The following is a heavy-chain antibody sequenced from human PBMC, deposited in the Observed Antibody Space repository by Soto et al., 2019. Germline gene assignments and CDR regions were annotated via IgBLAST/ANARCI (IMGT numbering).Heavy chain of an antibody. CDR1: GFTFSSYW. V-gene: IGHV3-74*02. CDR3: ASRYCSGGSCYSDYYYYGMDV. D-gene: IGHD2-15*01. CDR2: INSDGSST. Sequence: EVQLLESGGGLVQPGGSLRLSCAASGFTFSSYWMHWVRQAPGKGLVWVSRINSDGSSTSYADSVKGRFTISRDNAKNTLYLQMNSLRAEDTAVYYCASRYCSGGSCYSDYYYYGMDVWGQGTTVTVSS. J-gene: IGHJ6*02.